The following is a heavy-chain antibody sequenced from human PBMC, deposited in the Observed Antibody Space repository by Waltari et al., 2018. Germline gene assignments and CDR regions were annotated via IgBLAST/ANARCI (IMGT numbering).Heavy chain of an antibody. CDR1: GYTFTAYS. Sequence: EVQLVQSGAEVKKPGATVKISCKVSGYTFTAYSMTWGQQAPGKGLEWMGLVDPEDGETIYAEKLQGRVTITADTSTDTAYMELSSLRSEDTAVYYCASPAATGVYYYGMDVWGQGTTVTVSS. CDR2: VDPEDGET. CDR3: ASPAATGVYYYGMDV. V-gene: IGHV1-69-2*01. J-gene: IGHJ6*02. D-gene: IGHD2-2*01.